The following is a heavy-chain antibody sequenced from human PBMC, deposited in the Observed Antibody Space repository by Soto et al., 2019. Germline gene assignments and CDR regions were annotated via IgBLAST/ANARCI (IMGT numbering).Heavy chain of an antibody. Sequence: QVQLVESGGGVVQPGRSLRLSCAASGFTFSSSAMHWVRQAPGKGLEWVAVISSDGNNKYYADSVKGRFTISRDNSKNTLYLQMNSLRAEDTAVYYCAREGSSYSINYWGQGILVTVSS. CDR3: AREGSSYSINY. CDR1: GFTFSSSA. V-gene: IGHV3-30-3*01. CDR2: ISSDGNNK. J-gene: IGHJ4*02. D-gene: IGHD3-3*01.